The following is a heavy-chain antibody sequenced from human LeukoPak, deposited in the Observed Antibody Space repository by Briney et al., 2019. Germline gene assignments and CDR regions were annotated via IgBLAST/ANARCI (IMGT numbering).Heavy chain of an antibody. CDR3: AREGTPTTGYYFDY. J-gene: IGHJ4*02. Sequence: SETLSLTCTVSGGSISSYYWSWIRQPAGKGLEWIGRIYTSGSTNYNPSLKSRVTMSVDTSRNQFSLKLSSVTAADTAVYYCAREGTPTTGYYFDYWGQGTLVTVSS. V-gene: IGHV4-4*07. CDR1: GGSISSYY. D-gene: IGHD1-7*01. CDR2: IYTSGST.